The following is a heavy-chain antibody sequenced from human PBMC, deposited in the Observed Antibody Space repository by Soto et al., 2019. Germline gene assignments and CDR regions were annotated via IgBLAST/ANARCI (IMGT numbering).Heavy chain of an antibody. CDR2: IYNSGTI. V-gene: IGHV4-31*03. J-gene: IGHJ6*02. CDR3: ARDRGFGMDV. CDR1: GRYISSGNYY. Sequence: PSETLSLTCTVSGRYISSGNYYWNWIRQHPGKGLEWIGYIYNSGTIRYNPSLSLKSRVSISGDTSKNQFSLNLISVTAADTAVYYCARDRGFGMDVWGQGTTVTVSS.